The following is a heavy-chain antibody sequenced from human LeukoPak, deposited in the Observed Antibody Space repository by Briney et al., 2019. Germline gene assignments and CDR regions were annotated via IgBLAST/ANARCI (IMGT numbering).Heavy chain of an antibody. Sequence: PGGSLRLSCAASGFTVSSDYMTWVRQAPGKGLEWVSFVYSGGSTYYEDSVKGRFTISRDSSKNTLFLQMNSLRVGDTAVYYCARAGYYDSGGFYAPDAFDIWGQGTVVTVSS. CDR2: VYSGGST. J-gene: IGHJ3*02. CDR3: ARAGYYDSGGFYAPDAFDI. V-gene: IGHV3-53*01. D-gene: IGHD3-22*01. CDR1: GFTVSSDY.